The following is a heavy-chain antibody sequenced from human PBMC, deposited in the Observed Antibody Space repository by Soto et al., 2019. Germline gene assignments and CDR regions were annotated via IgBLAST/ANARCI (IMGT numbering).Heavy chain of an antibody. CDR3: ARDWGYCSSTSCPPDAFDI. D-gene: IGHD2-2*01. V-gene: IGHV1-2*04. J-gene: IGHJ3*02. CDR2: INPNSGGT. CDR1: GYTFTGYY. Sequence: ASVKVSCKASGYTFTGYYMHWVRQAPGQGLEWMGWINPNSGGTNYAQKFQGWVTMTRDTSISTAYMELSRLRSDDTAVYYCARDWGYCSSTSCPPDAFDIRGQGTMVT.